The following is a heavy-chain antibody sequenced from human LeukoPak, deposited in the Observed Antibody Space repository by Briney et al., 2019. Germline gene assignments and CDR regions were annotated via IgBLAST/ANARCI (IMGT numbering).Heavy chain of an antibody. CDR3: ARVFRGVVTSNFFDP. CDR2: VHGDGTT. D-gene: IGHD2-21*02. V-gene: IGHV4-59*01. CDR1: GDSMKTNY. Sequence: SETPSLTCNVSGDSMKTNYWTWIRQPPGKGLEWIGFVHGDGTTNYNPSLNSRVAISIGTSENQLSLRLNSVTAADTAVYYCARVFRGVVTSNFFDPWGQGTPVTVSS. J-gene: IGHJ5*02.